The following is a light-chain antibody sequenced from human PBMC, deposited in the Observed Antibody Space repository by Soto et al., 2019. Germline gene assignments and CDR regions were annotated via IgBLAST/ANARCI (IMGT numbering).Light chain of an antibody. CDR3: SSYASGSTHVL. J-gene: IGLJ3*02. Sequence: QSVLAQPASVSGSPGQSITISCTGTSSDVGYFDYVSWYQQHPGKAPKLMIFDVSDRSSGVSDRFSGSESGNTASLTISGLQAEDEADYFCSSYASGSTHVLFGGGTKVTVL. CDR2: DVS. CDR1: SSDVGYFDY. V-gene: IGLV2-14*03.